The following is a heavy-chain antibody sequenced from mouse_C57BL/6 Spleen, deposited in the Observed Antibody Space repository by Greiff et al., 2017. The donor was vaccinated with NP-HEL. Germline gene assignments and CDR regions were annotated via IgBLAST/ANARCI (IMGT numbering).Heavy chain of an antibody. D-gene: IGHD2-2*01. V-gene: IGHV1-4*01. Sequence: VQVVESGAELARPGASVKMSCKASGYTFTSYTMHWVKQRPGQGLEWIGYINPSSGYTKYNQKFKDKATLTADKSSSTAYMQLSSLTSEDSAVYYCARSPNYGYDGYYFDYWGQGTTLTVSS. CDR2: INPSSGYT. CDR1: GYTFTSYT. CDR3: ARSPNYGYDGYYFDY. J-gene: IGHJ2*01.